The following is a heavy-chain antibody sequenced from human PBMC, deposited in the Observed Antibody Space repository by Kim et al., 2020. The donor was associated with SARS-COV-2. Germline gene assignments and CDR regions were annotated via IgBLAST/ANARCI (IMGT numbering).Heavy chain of an antibody. Sequence: ASVKVSCKASGYTFTSYGISWVRQAPGQGLEWMGWISAYNGNTNYAQKLQGRVTMTTDTSTSTAYMELRSLRSDDTAVYYCARGPPDTAMEYYYYGMDVWGQGTTVTVSS. J-gene: IGHJ6*02. CDR2: ISAYNGNT. CDR3: ARGPPDTAMEYYYYGMDV. V-gene: IGHV1-18*04. D-gene: IGHD5-18*01. CDR1: GYTFTSYG.